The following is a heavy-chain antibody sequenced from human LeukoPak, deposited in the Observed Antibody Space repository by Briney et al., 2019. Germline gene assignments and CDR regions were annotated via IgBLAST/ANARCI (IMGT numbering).Heavy chain of an antibody. CDR2: IYSSGTT. CDR1: GGSISSFY. D-gene: IGHD6-19*01. Sequence: SETLSLTCTVSGGSISSFYWSWIRQPAGKGLEWIGRIYSSGTTNYNPSLKSRLTMSVDTSKMQFFLRLSSVSAADTAVYYCAGSSSGWIYWGLGTPVLVSS. V-gene: IGHV4-4*07. CDR3: AGSSSGWIY. J-gene: IGHJ4*02.